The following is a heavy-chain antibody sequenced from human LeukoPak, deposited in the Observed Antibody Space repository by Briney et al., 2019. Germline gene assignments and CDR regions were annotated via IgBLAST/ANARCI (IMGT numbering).Heavy chain of an antibody. V-gene: IGHV4-30-4*01. Sequence: SETLSLTCTVSGGSINSGDYYWSWIRQPPGKGLEWIGYIYYSGSTYYNPSLKSRVTISVDTSKNQFSLKLSSVTAADTAVYYCARARAAAGPEYFDYWGQGTLVTVSS. CDR3: ARARAAAGPEYFDY. CDR1: GGSINSGDYY. CDR2: IYYSGST. D-gene: IGHD6-13*01. J-gene: IGHJ4*02.